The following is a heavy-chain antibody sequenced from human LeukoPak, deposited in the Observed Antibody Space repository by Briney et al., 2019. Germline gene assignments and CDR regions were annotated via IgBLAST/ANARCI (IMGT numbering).Heavy chain of an antibody. CDR3: AKELTMVRGDYYYGMDV. V-gene: IGHV3-9*01. J-gene: IGHJ6*02. CDR2: ISWNSGSI. D-gene: IGHD3-10*01. CDR1: GFTFDDYA. Sequence: SLRLSCAASGFTFDDYAMHWVRQAPGKGLEWVSGISWNSGSIGYADSVKGRFTISRDNAKNSLYLQMNSLRAEDTALYYCAKELTMVRGDYYYGMDVWGQGTTVTVSS.